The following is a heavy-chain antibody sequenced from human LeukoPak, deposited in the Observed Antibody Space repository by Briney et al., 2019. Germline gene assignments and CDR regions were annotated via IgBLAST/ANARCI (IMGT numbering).Heavy chain of an antibody. D-gene: IGHD6-13*01. CDR3: ATVRPSGSSHYFDY. CDR2: INHSGST. Sequence: SQTLSLTCAVYGGSFSGYYWSWIRQPPGKGLEWIGEINHSGSTNYNPSLKSRVTISVDTSKNQFSLKLSSVTAADTAVYYCATVRPSGSSHYFDYWGQGTLVTVSS. CDR1: GGSFSGYY. V-gene: IGHV4-34*01. J-gene: IGHJ4*02.